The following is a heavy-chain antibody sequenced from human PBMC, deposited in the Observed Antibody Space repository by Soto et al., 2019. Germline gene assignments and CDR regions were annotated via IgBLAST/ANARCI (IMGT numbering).Heavy chain of an antibody. Sequence: QVQLVESGGGVVQPGRSLRLSCAAFGFTFSRYAMHWVRQAPGKGLEWVAVISYDGSNKYYADSVKGRFTISRDNSKNTLYLQMNSLRAEDTAVYYCATDMYYYGSGSKDWGQGTLVTVSS. D-gene: IGHD3-10*01. CDR3: ATDMYYYGSGSKD. CDR2: ISYDGSNK. CDR1: GFTFSRYA. V-gene: IGHV3-30-3*01. J-gene: IGHJ4*02.